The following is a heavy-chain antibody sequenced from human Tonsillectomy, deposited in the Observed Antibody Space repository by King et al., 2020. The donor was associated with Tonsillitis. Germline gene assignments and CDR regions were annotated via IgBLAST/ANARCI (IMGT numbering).Heavy chain of an antibody. V-gene: IGHV3-30-3*01. CDR2: ISYDGSNK. Sequence: VQLVESGGGVVQPGRSLRLSCAASGFTFSSYAMHWVRQAPGKGLEWVTVISYDGSNKYYADSVQGRFTISRDNSKNTLYLQMNSLRAGDTFLYYCASDNRSLEWLLWLSLDYWGQGTLVTVSS. D-gene: IGHD3-3*01. CDR1: GFTFSSYA. J-gene: IGHJ4*02. CDR3: ASDNRSLEWLLWLSLDY.